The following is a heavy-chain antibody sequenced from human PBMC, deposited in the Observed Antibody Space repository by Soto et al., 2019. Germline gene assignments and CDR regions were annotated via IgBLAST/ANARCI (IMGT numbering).Heavy chain of an antibody. CDR1: GYTFTGYY. V-gene: IGHV1-2*04. J-gene: IGHJ4*02. D-gene: IGHD6-13*01. CDR2: INPNSGGT. Sequence: ASVKVSCKASGYTFTGYYMHWVRQAPGQGLEWMGWINPNSGGTNYAQKFQGWVTMTRDTSISTAYMELSRLRSDDTAVYYCARPSNKDSSSWYRPRSFDYWGQGTLVTVSS. CDR3: ARPSNKDSSSWYRPRSFDY.